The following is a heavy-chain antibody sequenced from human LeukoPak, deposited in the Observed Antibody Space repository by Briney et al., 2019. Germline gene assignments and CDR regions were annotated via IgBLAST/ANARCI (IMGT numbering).Heavy chain of an antibody. J-gene: IGHJ6*03. CDR2: INHSGST. V-gene: IGHV4-34*01. CDR3: ARLRYCSSSSCHKIGGYYYYYMDV. D-gene: IGHD2-2*01. Sequence: SETLSLTCAVYGGSFSGYYWSWIRQPPGKGLEWIGEINHSGSTNYNPSLKSRVTISVDTSKNQFSLKLSSVTAADTAVYYCARLRYCSSSSCHKIGGYYYYYMDVWGKGTTVTVSS. CDR1: GGSFSGYY.